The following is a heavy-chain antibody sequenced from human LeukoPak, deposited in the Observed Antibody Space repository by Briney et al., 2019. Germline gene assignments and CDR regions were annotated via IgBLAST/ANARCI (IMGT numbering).Heavy chain of an antibody. CDR2: MNPNSGNT. D-gene: IGHD4-11*01. V-gene: IGHV1-8*01. CDR1: RYTFTSYD. Sequence: ASVKVSCKASRYTFTSYDINWVRQATGQGLEWMGWMNPNSGNTGYAQKFQGRVTMTRNTSISTAYMELSSLRSEDTAVYYCARGFPVTYGMDVWGQGTTVTVSS. CDR3: ARGFPVTYGMDV. J-gene: IGHJ6*02.